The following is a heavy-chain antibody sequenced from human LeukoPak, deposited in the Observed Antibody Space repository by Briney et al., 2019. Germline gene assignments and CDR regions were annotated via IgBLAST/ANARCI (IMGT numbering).Heavy chain of an antibody. CDR2: ISSSGSYK. V-gene: IGHV3-21*01. J-gene: IGHJ3*02. D-gene: IGHD3-16*01. CDR3: AKVMPWGGDAFDM. CDR1: GFTFSSFS. Sequence: PGGSLRLSCAASGFTFSSFSMNWVRQAPGKGLEWVSSISSSGSYKYYADSVKGRFTISRDDSKNTLYLQMNSLRAEDTAVYYCAKVMPWGGDAFDMWGQGTMVTVSP.